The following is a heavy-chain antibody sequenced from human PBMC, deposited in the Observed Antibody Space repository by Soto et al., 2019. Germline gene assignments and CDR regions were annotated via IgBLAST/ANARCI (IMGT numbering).Heavy chain of an antibody. CDR3: ARRGADCSGGRCYSGTEFDY. D-gene: IGHD2-15*01. J-gene: IGHJ4*02. Sequence: EVQLVQSGAEVKKPGESLKISCKGSGYSFTSYWIGWVRQMPGKGLEWMGIIYPGDSDTRYSPSFQGQVTISADKSISTAYLQWSSLKASDTAMYYCARRGADCSGGRCYSGTEFDYWGQGTLVTVSS. V-gene: IGHV5-51*01. CDR2: IYPGDSDT. CDR1: GYSFTSYW.